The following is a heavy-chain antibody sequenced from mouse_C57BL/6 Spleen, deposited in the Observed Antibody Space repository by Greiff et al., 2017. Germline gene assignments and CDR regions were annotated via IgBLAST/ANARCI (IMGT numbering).Heavy chain of an antibody. Sequence: EVKLVASGGGLVKPGGSLKLSCAASGFTFSDYGMHWVRQAPEKGLEWVAYISSGSSTIYYADTVKGRFTISRDNAKNTLFLQMTSLRSEDTAMYYCARGVTTVVATPYAIDYWGQGTSVTVSS. CDR1: GFTFSDYG. CDR2: ISSGSSTI. J-gene: IGHJ4*01. D-gene: IGHD1-1*01. CDR3: ARGVTTVVATPYAIDY. V-gene: IGHV5-17*01.